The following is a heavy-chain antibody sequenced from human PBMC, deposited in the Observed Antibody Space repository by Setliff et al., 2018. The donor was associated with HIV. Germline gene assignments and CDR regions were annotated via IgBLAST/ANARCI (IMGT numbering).Heavy chain of an antibody. CDR2: ISSANGKK. J-gene: IGHJ4*02. CDR1: GYTFSSYG. CDR3: AREVPSNTGSYYKTY. V-gene: IGHV1-18*01. D-gene: IGHD3-10*01. Sequence: ASVKVSCKASGYTFSSYGISWVRQTPGQGLEWMGWISSANGKKYYAPKVHDRIILTMDISTTTAHLQLRSLRSDDTAVYFCAREVPSNTGSYYKTYWGQGTLVTVSS.